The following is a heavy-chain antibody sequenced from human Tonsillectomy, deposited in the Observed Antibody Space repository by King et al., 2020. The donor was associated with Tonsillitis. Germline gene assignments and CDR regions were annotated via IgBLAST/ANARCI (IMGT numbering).Heavy chain of an antibody. J-gene: IGHJ3*02. CDR3: ARGGPYYYDSGGYDAFDI. CDR1: GFSVSSNY. D-gene: IGHD3-22*01. CDR2: IYTAGST. V-gene: IGHV3-53*01. Sequence: VQLMESGGGLIQPGGSLRLSCAASGFSVSSNYMSWVRQAPGKGLEWVSVIYTAGSTYFADSVEGRFTLSRDHSKNTLYLQMNSLRAEDTAVYYCARGGPYYYDSGGYDAFDIWGQGTMVTVSS.